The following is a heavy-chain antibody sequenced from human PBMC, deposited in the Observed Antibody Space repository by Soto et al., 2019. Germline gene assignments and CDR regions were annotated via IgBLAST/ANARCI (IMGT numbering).Heavy chain of an antibody. CDR1: GGSISSGGYY. CDR2: IYYSGST. Sequence: PSETLSLTCTVSGGSISSGGYYWSWIRQHPGKGLEWIGYIYYSGSTYYNPPLKSRVTISVDTSKNQFSLKLSSVTAADTAVYYCARGGIKTNRKGMDVWGQGTTVTVSS. V-gene: IGHV4-31*03. J-gene: IGHJ6*02. CDR3: ARGGIKTNRKGMDV. D-gene: IGHD3-16*01.